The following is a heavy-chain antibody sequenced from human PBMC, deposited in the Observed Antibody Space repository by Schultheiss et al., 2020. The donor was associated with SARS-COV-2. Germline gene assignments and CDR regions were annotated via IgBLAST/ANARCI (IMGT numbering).Heavy chain of an antibody. D-gene: IGHD1-26*01. CDR1: GFTFSSYA. CDR3: ARDPSAWRELLRGYFDY. CDR2: ISYDGSNK. V-gene: IGHV3-30*04. Sequence: GGSLRLSCAASGFTFSSYAMHWVRQAPGKGLEWVAVISYDGSNKYYADSVKGRFTISRDNSKNTLYLQMNSLRAEDTAVYYCARDPSAWRELLRGYFDYWGQGTLVTVSS. J-gene: IGHJ4*02.